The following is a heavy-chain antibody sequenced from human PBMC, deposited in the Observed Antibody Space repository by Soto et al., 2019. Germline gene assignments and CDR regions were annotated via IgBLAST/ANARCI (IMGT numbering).Heavy chain of an antibody. Sequence: SETLSLTCTVSGGSISSYYWSWIRQPPGKGLEWIGYIYYSGSTNYNPSLKSRVTISVDTSKNQFSLKLSSVTAADTAVYYCARTPSSGYSYVNYYYYYGMDVWGQGTTVTVSS. V-gene: IGHV4-59*01. CDR3: ARTPSSGYSYVNYYYYYGMDV. CDR2: IYYSGST. J-gene: IGHJ6*02. CDR1: GGSISSYY. D-gene: IGHD5-18*01.